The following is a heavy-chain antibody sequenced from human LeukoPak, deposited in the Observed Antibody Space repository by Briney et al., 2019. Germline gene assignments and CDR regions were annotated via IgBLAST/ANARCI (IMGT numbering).Heavy chain of an antibody. CDR3: AKEGSGSYYLDDAFDI. J-gene: IGHJ3*02. CDR1: GFTFSSYA. D-gene: IGHD1-26*01. Sequence: GGSLRLSCAASGFTFSSYAMHWVRQAPGKGLEWVAVISYDGSNKYYADSVKGRFTISRDNSKNTLYLQMNSLRAEDTAVYYCAKEGSGSYYLDDAFDIWGQGTMVTVSS. CDR2: ISYDGSNK. V-gene: IGHV3-30-3*01.